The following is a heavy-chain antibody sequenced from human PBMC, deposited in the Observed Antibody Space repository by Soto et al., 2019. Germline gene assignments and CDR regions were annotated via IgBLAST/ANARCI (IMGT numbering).Heavy chain of an antibody. CDR3: GSYYGSGSSSLDAFDI. J-gene: IGHJ3*02. D-gene: IGHD3-10*01. V-gene: IGHV4-31*03. CDR2: IYYSGST. CDR1: GGSISSGGYY. Sequence: QVQLQESGPGLVKPSQTLSLTCTVSGGSISSGGYYWSWIRQHPGKGLEWIGYIYYSGSTYYNPSLKSRITISVDTSKNQFSLKLSSVTAADTAVYYCGSYYGSGSSSLDAFDIWGQGTMVTVSS.